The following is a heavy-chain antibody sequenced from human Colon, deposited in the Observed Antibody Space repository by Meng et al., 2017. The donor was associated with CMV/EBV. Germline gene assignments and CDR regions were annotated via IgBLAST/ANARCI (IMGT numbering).Heavy chain of an antibody. D-gene: IGHD2-2*01. CDR2: IYYSGST. CDR1: GGSISSYY. J-gene: IGHJ5*02. V-gene: IGHV4-59*01. CDR3: ARVVVVPAAMGRGWFDP. Sequence: GSLRPSCTVSGGSISSYYWSWIRQPPGKGLEWIGYIYYSGSTNYNPSLKSRVTISVDTSKNQFSLKLSSVTAADTAVYYCARVVVVPAAMGRGWFDPWGQGTLVTVSS.